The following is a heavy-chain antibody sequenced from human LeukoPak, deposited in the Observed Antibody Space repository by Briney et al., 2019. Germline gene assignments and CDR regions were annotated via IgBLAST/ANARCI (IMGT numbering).Heavy chain of an antibody. V-gene: IGHV3-15*01. J-gene: IGHJ4*02. Sequence: GGSLRLSCAASGFTFSSYWMSWVRQAPGKGLEWVGRIKSKTDGGTTDYAAPVKGRFTISRDDSKNTLYLQMNSLKTEDTAVYYCTTDPGALIVGALLFDYWGQGTLVTVSS. CDR3: TTDPGALIVGALLFDY. D-gene: IGHD1-26*01. CDR2: IKSKTDGGTT. CDR1: GFTFSSYW.